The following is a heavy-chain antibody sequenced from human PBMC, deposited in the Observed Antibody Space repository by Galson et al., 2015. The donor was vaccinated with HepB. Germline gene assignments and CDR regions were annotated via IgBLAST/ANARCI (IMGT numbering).Heavy chain of an antibody. V-gene: IGHV3-21*01. CDR3: ARGRLSRDAFDI. CDR2: ISSSSSYI. CDR1: GFTFSSYS. D-gene: IGHD3-16*01. J-gene: IGHJ3*02. Sequence: SLRLSCAASGFTFSSYSMNWVRQAPGKGLEWVSSISSSSSYIYYADSVKGRFTISRDNAKNSLYLQMNSLRAEDTAVYYCARGRLSRDAFDIWGQGTMVTVSS.